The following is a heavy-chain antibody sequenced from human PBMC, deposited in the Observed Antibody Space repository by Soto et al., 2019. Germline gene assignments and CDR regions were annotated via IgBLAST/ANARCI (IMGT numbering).Heavy chain of an antibody. V-gene: IGHV1-3*01. CDR3: ARDWNQNGVYATYYFDY. J-gene: IGHJ4*02. CDR1: GYTFTSYA. CDR2: INAGNGNT. Sequence: QVQLVQSGAEVKKPGASVKVSCKASGYTFTSYAMHWVRQAPGQRLEWMGWINAGNGNTKYSQKFRGRVTITRDTSASTAYMELSSLRSEDTAVYYCARDWNQNGVYATYYFDYWGQGTLVTVSS. D-gene: IGHD2-8*01.